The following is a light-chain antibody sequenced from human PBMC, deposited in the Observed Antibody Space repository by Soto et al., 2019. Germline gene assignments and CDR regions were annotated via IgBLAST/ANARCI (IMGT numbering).Light chain of an antibody. CDR2: DAS. J-gene: IGKJ5*01. CDR1: RSVSSY. CDR3: QQRSNWPIT. V-gene: IGKV3-11*01. Sequence: EFVLRQSPATLSLSPGESATLSCRASRSVSSYLAWYQQKPGQAPRLIIYDASSRPTDSPARFSGSGAGTDFTLTISSLEPEDFALYYCQQRSNWPITFGQGTRLEI.